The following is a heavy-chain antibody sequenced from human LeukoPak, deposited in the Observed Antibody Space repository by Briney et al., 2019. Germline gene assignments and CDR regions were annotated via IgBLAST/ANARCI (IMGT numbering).Heavy chain of an antibody. Sequence: PSETLSLTCAVYGGSFSGYYWSWIRQPPGKGLEWIGEINHSGSTNYNPSLKSRVTTSVDTSKNQFSLKLSSVTAADTAVYYCARGSGSYYNFDYWGQGTLVTVSS. V-gene: IGHV4-34*01. J-gene: IGHJ4*02. D-gene: IGHD1-26*01. CDR2: INHSGST. CDR3: ARGSGSYYNFDY. CDR1: GGSFSGYY.